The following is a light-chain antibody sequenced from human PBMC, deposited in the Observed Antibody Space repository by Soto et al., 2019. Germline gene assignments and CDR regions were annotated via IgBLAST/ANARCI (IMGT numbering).Light chain of an antibody. CDR1: SSDVGGYNY. CDR3: CSFARAYTSYV. J-gene: IGLJ1*01. CDR2: DVS. V-gene: IGLV2-14*03. Sequence: QSVLTQPASVSGSPGQSITISCTGTSSDVGGYNYVSWYQHHPGKAPKLIIYDVSNRPSGVSIRFSGSMSGNTASLTISGLQAEDEAEYYCCSFARAYTSYVFGTGTKVTVL.